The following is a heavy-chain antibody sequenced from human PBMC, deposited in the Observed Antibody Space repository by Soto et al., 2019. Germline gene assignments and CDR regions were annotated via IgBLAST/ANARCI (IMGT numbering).Heavy chain of an antibody. CDR2: INHSGST. CDR1: GGSFSGYY. V-gene: IGHV4-34*01. J-gene: IGHJ6*03. D-gene: IGHD4-17*01. Sequence: SETLSLTCAVYGGSFSGYYWSWIRQPPGKGLEWIGEINHSGSTNYNPSLKSRVTISVDTSKNQFSLKLSSVTAADTAVYYCARRSGDYEYYYYYMDVWGKGTTVTVSS. CDR3: ARRSGDYEYYYYYMDV.